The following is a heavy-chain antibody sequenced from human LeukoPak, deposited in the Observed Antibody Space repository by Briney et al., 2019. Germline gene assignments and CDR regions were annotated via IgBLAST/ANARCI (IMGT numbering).Heavy chain of an antibody. CDR2: IGTAGDT. J-gene: IGHJ4*02. Sequence: AGGSLRLSCAASGFTLSSYDMHWVRQATGKGLEWVSAIGTAGDTYYPGSVKGRFTISRENAKNSLYLQMNSLRAGDTAVYYCAREYYDILTGYRYFDYWGQGTLVTVSS. V-gene: IGHV3-13*04. D-gene: IGHD3-9*01. CDR3: AREYYDILTGYRYFDY. CDR1: GFTLSSYD.